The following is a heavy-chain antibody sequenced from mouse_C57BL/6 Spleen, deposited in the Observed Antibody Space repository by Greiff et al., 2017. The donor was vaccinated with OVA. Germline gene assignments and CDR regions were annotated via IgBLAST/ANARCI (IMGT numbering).Heavy chain of an antibody. CDR2: IDPSDSYT. D-gene: IGHD3-3*01. CDR1: GYTFTSYW. J-gene: IGHJ2*01. CDR3: ARLGEFDY. V-gene: IGHV1-69*01. Sequence: VQLQQPGAELVMPGASVKLSCKASGYTFTSYWMHWVKQRPGQGLEWIGEIDPSDSYTNYNQKFKGKSTLTVDKSSSTAYMQLSSLTSEDSAVYYCARLGEFDYWGQGTTLTVSS.